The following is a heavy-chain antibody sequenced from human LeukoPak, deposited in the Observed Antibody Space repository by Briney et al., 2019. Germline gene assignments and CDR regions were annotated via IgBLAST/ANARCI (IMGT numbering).Heavy chain of an antibody. CDR2: IYVDGRTT. CDR3: IRDFRSADL. CDR1: GFTFSNYW. V-gene: IGHV3-74*01. J-gene: IGHJ5*02. Sequence: HPGGSLRLSCVASGFTFSNYWMHWVRQPPGKGLVWVSRIYVDGRTTNYADSVKGRFTISRDNAKNTVYLEMSSLSVEDTATYYCIRDFRSADLWGQGTLVTVTS.